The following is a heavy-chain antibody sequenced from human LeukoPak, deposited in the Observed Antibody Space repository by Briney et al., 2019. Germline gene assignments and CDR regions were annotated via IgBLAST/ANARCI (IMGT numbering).Heavy chain of an antibody. V-gene: IGHV3-30*03. Sequence: GRSLRLSCAASGFTFSSYGMHWVRQAPGKGLEWVAVISYDGSNKYYADSVKGRFTISRDNSKNTLYLQMNSLRAEDTAEYYCARRDYGSGSFFGIDYWGQGTLVTVSS. D-gene: IGHD3-10*01. CDR2: ISYDGSNK. CDR1: GFTFSSYG. CDR3: ARRDYGSGSFFGIDY. J-gene: IGHJ4*02.